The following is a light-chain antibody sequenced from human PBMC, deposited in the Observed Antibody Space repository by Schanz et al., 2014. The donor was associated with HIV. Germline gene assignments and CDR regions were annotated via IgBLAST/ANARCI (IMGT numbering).Light chain of an antibody. Sequence: QSVLTQPPSASGTPGQRVTISCSGSSSNIGSKSVNWYQQLPGTAPKLLIYSNNQRPSGVPDRFSGSKSGTSASLVISGLQSEDEADYFCATWDISLNGPVFGGGTKLTVL. V-gene: IGLV1-44*01. CDR3: ATWDISLNGPV. J-gene: IGLJ2*01. CDR2: SNN. CDR1: SSNIGSKS.